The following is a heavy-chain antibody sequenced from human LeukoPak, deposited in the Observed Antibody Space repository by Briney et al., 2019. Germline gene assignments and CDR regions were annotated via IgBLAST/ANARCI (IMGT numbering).Heavy chain of an antibody. CDR1: GYSFTSYW. V-gene: IGHV5-51*01. D-gene: IGHD6-13*01. CDR2: IFPRDSNT. J-gene: IGHJ4*02. Sequence: GESLKISCKGSGYSFTSYWIGRVRHMPGQGLEWMAIIFPRDSNTKYSPPFQGQVTISADSSTSTAYLEWSSLRASDTAMYYCARRAGYSSSWYDYWGQGTLVTVSS. CDR3: ARRAGYSSSWYDY.